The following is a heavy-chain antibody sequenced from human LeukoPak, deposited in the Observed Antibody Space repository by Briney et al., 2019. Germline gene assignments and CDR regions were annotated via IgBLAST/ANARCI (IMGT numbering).Heavy chain of an antibody. D-gene: IGHD3-22*01. CDR2: IIPILGIA. CDR3: ASDYYDSSGYYYFDY. V-gene: IGHV1-69*04. J-gene: IGHJ4*02. CDR1: GGTFSSYA. Sequence: SVKVSCKASGGTFSSYAISWVRQAPGQGLEWMGRIIPILGIANYAQKFQGRVTITADESTSTAYMELSSLRSEDTAVYYCASDYYDSSGYYYFDYWGQGTLVTVFS.